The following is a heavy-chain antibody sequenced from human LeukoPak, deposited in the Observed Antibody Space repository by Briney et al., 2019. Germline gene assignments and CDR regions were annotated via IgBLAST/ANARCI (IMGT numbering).Heavy chain of an antibody. J-gene: IGHJ6*03. CDR2: ISSSTSTI. CDR3: ARRNRDYDIRDYYYYMDV. Sequence: PGGSLRLSCAASGFTFSSYSMNWVRQAPGKGLEWVSYISSSTSTIYYADSVKGRFTISRDNAKNSLYLQMNSLRAEDTAVYYCARRNRDYDIRDYYYYMDVWGKGTTVTVSS. V-gene: IGHV3-48*04. CDR1: GFTFSSYS. D-gene: IGHD3-9*01.